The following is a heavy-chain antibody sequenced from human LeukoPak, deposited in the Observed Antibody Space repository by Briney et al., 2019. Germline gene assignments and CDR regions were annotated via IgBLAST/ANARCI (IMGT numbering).Heavy chain of an antibody. CDR1: GGSISSYY. V-gene: IGHV4-59*01. CDR2: IYYSGST. J-gene: IGHJ4*02. CDR3: AREGGGYSYGYDY. Sequence: PSETLSLTCTVSGGSISSYYWSWIRQPPGKGLEWIGYIYYSGSTNYNPSLKSRVTISVDTSKNQFSLKLSSVTAVDTAVYYCAREGGGYSYGYDYWGQGTLVTVFS. D-gene: IGHD5-18*01.